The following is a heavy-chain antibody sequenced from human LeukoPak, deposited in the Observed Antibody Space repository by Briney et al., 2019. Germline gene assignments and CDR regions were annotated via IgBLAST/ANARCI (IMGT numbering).Heavy chain of an antibody. CDR1: GYTFTSYY. V-gene: IGHV1-46*01. CDR3: ARSNYARWWCLLPLCYMDV. D-gene: IGHD2-21*02. CDR2: INPSDGST. J-gene: IGHJ6*03. Sequence: ASVKVSCKASGYTFTSYYMHWVRHAPGQGLEWMVIINPSDGSTSYAQKFQGRVTMTRDMSTSTVYMEMSSLRSEDTAVYYCARSNYARWWCLLPLCYMDVWGKGTTVTVSS.